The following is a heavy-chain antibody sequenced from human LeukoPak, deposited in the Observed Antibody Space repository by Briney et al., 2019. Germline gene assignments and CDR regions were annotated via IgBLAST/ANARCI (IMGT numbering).Heavy chain of an antibody. Sequence: ASVKVSCKASGYTFTSYGLSWMRQAPGQGLEWMGWISAYNGNTNYAQKLQGRVTMTTDTSTSTAYKELRSLRFDDTAVYYCARGYSSNWLQFDPWGQGTLVTVSS. CDR3: ARGYSSNWLQFDP. CDR1: GYTFTSYG. CDR2: ISAYNGNT. J-gene: IGHJ5*02. D-gene: IGHD6-13*01. V-gene: IGHV1-18*01.